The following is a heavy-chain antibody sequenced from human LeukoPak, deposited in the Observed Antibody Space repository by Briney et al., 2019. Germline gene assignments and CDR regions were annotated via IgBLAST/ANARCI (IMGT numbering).Heavy chain of an antibody. J-gene: IGHJ5*02. Sequence: ASVKVSCKASGGTFSSYAISWVRQAPGQGLEWMGGMIPIFGTANYAQKFQGRVTITADESTSTAYMELSSLRSEDTAVYYCARDHSTGGGLLNWFDPWGQGTLVTVSS. V-gene: IGHV1-69*13. D-gene: IGHD7-27*01. CDR2: MIPIFGTA. CDR1: GGTFSSYA. CDR3: ARDHSTGGGLLNWFDP.